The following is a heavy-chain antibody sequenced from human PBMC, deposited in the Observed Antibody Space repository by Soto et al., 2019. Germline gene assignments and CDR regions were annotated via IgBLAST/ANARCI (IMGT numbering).Heavy chain of an antibody. CDR2: ISTYNGNT. CDR3: ARRLYGDYDY. J-gene: IGHJ4*02. D-gene: IGHD4-17*01. Sequence: QAKLVQSGAEVKEPGASVKVSCKASDYSFTTSGITWVRQAPGQGLEWMGWISTYNGNTNYAQKLQDRVTLTTDTSTSTAYMELRSLRSDDTAVYYCARRLYGDYDYWGQGTLVTVSS. V-gene: IGHV1-18*01. CDR1: DYSFTTSG.